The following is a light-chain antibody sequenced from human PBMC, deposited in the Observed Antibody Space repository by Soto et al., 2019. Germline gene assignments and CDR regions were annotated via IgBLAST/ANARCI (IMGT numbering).Light chain of an antibody. CDR3: QQYHDLFPWT. CDR1: QDISNY. CDR2: DAS. Sequence: DIQMTQSPSSLPASVGDRVTVTCQASQDISNYLNWYQHKAGKAPKLLISDASNLQTGVPSRFSASGSGTDFTFTISSLQPEDIATYYCQQYHDLFPWTFGQGTKVEI. J-gene: IGKJ1*01. V-gene: IGKV1-33*01.